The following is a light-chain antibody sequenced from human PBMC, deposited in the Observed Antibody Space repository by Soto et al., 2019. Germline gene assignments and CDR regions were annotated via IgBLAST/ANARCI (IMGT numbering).Light chain of an antibody. V-gene: IGLV2-11*01. CDR2: DVI. J-gene: IGLJ1*01. CDR3: FSSAGSYSYV. Sequence: QSALTQPRSVSGSPGQSVTISCTGTSSDVGGYNYVAWYQQHPGKAPKLMIYDVIKRPSGVPDRFPGSKSGNTASLTISGLQAEDEADYYCFSSAGSYSYVFGTGTKPTVL. CDR1: SSDVGGYNY.